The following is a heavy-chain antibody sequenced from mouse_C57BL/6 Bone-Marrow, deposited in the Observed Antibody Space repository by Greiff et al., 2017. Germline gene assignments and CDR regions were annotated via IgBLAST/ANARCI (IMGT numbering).Heavy chain of an antibody. CDR2: IDSENGDT. V-gene: IGHV14-4*01. J-gene: IGHJ1*03. CDR3: TTEGWYFDV. CDR1: GFNIKDDY. Sequence: VQLQQSGAELVRPGASLKFSCTASGFNIKDDYMHWVQQRPEKGLEWIGWIDSENGDTEYASKFQGKGTIKADTTSNTAYLQLSSLTSEDTAVYYCTTEGWYFDVWGTGTTVTVSS.